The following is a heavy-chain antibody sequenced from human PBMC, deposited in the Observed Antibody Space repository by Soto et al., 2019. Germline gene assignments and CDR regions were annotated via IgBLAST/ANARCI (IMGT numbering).Heavy chain of an antibody. CDR2: ISGSGGST. D-gene: IGHD5-12*01. CDR1: GFTFSSYA. V-gene: IGHV3-23*01. Sequence: GGSLRLSCAASGFTFSSYAMSWVRQAPGKGLEWVSAISGSGGSTYYADSVKGRFTISRDNSKNTLYLQMNSLRAEDTAVYYCARSPSGYDYFDYWGQGTLVTVSS. CDR3: ARSPSGYDYFDY. J-gene: IGHJ4*02.